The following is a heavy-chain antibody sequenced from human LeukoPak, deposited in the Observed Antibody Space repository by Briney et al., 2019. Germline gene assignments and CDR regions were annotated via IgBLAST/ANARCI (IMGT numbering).Heavy chain of an antibody. V-gene: IGHV4-59*01. CDR2: IYYSGST. CDR1: GGSISSYY. Sequence: SETLSLTCTVSGGSISSYYWSWIRQPPGKGLEWIGYIYYSGSTNYNPSLKSRVTISVDTSKNQFSLKLSSVTAADTAVYYCARKAPWERRGGGNFDYWGQGTLVTVSS. J-gene: IGHJ4*02. D-gene: IGHD1-26*01. CDR3: ARKAPWERRGGGNFDY.